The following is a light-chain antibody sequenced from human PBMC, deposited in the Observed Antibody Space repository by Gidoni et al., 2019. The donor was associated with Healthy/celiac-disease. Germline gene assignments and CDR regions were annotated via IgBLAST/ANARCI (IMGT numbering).Light chain of an antibody. J-gene: IGKJ1*01. CDR1: QSVSSY. CDR2: DAS. V-gene: IGKV3-11*01. CDR3: QQRSNWT. Sequence: ELVLTQPPATLSFSPGERATLSCRASQSVSSYLAWYQQKPGQDPRLLIYDASNRATGIPARFSGSGSGTDFTLTISSLEPEDFAVYYCQQRSNWTFGQGTKVEIK.